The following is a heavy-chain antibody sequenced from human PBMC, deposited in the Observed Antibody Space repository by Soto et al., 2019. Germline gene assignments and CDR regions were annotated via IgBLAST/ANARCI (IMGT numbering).Heavy chain of an antibody. CDR2: ISSSSSYI. J-gene: IGHJ6*02. D-gene: IGHD2-8*01. Sequence: GGSLRLSCAASGFTFSSYSMNWVRQAPGKGLEWVSSISSSSSYIYYADSVKGRFTISRDNAKNSLYLQMNSLRAEDTAVYYCARDLGSDCANGVCMKYYYYGMDVWDQGTTVTVSS. CDR3: ARDLGSDCANGVCMKYYYYGMDV. CDR1: GFTFSSYS. V-gene: IGHV3-21*01.